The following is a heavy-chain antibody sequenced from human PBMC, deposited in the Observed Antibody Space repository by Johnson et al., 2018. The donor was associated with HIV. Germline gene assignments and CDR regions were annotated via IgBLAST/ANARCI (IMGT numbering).Heavy chain of an antibody. D-gene: IGHD2-15*01. CDR2: IKQDGSEK. CDR1: GFTFSSYW. CDR3: ARSKDCSGGSCPDGFDI. Sequence: VQLVESGGGLVQPGGSLRLSCAASGFTFSSYWMSWVRQAPGKGLEWVANIKQDGSEKYYVDSVKGRFTISRDNAKNSLYLQMNSLIAEDTAVYYCARSKDCSGGSCPDGFDIWGQGTMVIVS. J-gene: IGHJ3*02. V-gene: IGHV3-7*01.